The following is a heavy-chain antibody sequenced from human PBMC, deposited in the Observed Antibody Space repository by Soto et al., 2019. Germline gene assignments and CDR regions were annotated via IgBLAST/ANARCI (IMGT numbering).Heavy chain of an antibody. CDR3: AEADYDYIWGSYRPSPGYFDY. Sequence: PGGSLRLSCAASGFTFSSYAMSWVRQAPGKGLEWVSAISGSGGSTYYADSVKGRFTISRDNSKNTLYLQMNSLRAGDTAVYYCAEADYDYIWGSYRPSPGYFDYWGQGTLVTVSS. CDR2: ISGSGGST. J-gene: IGHJ4*02. CDR1: GFTFSSYA. D-gene: IGHD3-16*02. V-gene: IGHV3-23*01.